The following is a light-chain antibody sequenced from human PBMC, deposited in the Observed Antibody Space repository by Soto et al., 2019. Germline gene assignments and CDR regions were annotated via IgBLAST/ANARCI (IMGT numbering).Light chain of an antibody. Sequence: VLTQSPGTLSLSPGHRATLSCRASQSLSSSFLAWYQQKSGQAPRLLLYATSNRATGIPDRFSGSGSGTEFTLTIRRLEPEDFAVYYCKQYGSSGTCGQGTKVDIK. CDR1: QSLSSSF. J-gene: IGKJ1*01. V-gene: IGKV3-20*01. CDR2: ATS. CDR3: KQYGSSGT.